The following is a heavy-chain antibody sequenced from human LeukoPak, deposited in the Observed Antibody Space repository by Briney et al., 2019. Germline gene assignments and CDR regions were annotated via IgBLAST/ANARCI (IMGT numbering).Heavy chain of an antibody. Sequence: SENLSLTCTVSGGSISSYYWSWIRQPPGKGLEWIAYIYYSGNTNYNPSLKSRVTISVDTSKNQFSLKVNSVTTADTAVYYCARAITSGSSAMDVWGKGTTVTVSS. V-gene: IGHV4-59*01. J-gene: IGHJ6*03. CDR1: GGSISSYY. D-gene: IGHD3-10*01. CDR3: ARAITSGSSAMDV. CDR2: IYYSGNT.